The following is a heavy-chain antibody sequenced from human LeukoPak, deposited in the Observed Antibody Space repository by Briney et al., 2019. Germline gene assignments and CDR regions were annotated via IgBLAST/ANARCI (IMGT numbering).Heavy chain of an antibody. D-gene: IGHD2-15*01. CDR2: ISHDGSNK. CDR1: GFTFSSYG. Sequence: GRSLRLSCAASGFTFSSYGMHWVRQAPGKGLEWVAVISHDGSNKYYADSVKGRFTISRDNSKNTLYLQMNSPRAEDTAVYYCAKDLGAYCSGGSCYAGYWGQGTLVTVSS. V-gene: IGHV3-30*18. CDR3: AKDLGAYCSGGSCYAGY. J-gene: IGHJ4*02.